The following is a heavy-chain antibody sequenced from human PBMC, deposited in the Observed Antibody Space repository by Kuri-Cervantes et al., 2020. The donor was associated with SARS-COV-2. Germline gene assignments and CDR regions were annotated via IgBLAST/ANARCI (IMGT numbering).Heavy chain of an antibody. J-gene: IGHJ5*01. CDR3: ATSNCSSTRCFARGNWFDP. Sequence: ASVKVSCKSSGYTFTGYYMHWVRQAPGQGLEWMGRINPSGGSTSYAQKFQGRVTMTRDTSTSTAYMELSSLRSGDTAVYYCATSNCSSTRCFARGNWFDPWGQGTLVTVSS. D-gene: IGHD2-2*01. CDR1: GYTFTGYY. V-gene: IGHV1-46*01. CDR2: INPSGGST.